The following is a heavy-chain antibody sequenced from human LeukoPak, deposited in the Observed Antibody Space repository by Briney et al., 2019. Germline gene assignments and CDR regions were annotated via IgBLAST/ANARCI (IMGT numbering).Heavy chain of an antibody. J-gene: IGHJ6*03. V-gene: IGHV4-59*01. CDR2: IYYSGST. CDR1: GGSISPYY. Sequence: SETLSLTCTVSGGSISPYYWSWIRQPPGKGLEWIGYIYYSGSTNYNPSLKSRVTISLGTSKNQFSLKLSSVTAADTAVYYCARGSSLYYYYMDVWGKGTTVTISS. CDR3: ARGSSLYYYYMDV. D-gene: IGHD3-10*01.